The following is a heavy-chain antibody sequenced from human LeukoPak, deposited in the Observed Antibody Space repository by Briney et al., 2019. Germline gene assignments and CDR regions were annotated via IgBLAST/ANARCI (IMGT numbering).Heavy chain of an antibody. J-gene: IGHJ4*02. CDR2: ISGSGGST. CDR3: AKDRYLGY. CDR1: GYSISSGH. V-gene: IGHV3-23*01. Sequence: PSETLSLTCTVSGYSISSGHYWGWIRQAPGKGLEWVSAISGSGGSTYYADSVKGRFTISRDNSKNTLYLQMNSLRAEDTAVYYCAKDRYLGYWGQGTLVTVSS.